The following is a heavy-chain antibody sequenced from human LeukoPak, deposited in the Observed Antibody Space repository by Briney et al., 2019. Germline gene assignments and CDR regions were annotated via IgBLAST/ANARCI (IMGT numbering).Heavy chain of an antibody. CDR3: ARDGAAAGHGPGSTDY. V-gene: IGHV3-30*04. J-gene: IGHJ4*02. CDR2: ISYDGSNK. CDR1: GFTFSSYA. D-gene: IGHD6-13*01. Sequence: PGRSLRLSCAASGFTFSSYAMHWVRQAPGKGLEWVAVISYDGSNKYYADSVKGRFTISRDNSKNTLYLQMNSLRAEDTAVYYCARDGAAAGHGPGSTDYWGQGTLVTVSS.